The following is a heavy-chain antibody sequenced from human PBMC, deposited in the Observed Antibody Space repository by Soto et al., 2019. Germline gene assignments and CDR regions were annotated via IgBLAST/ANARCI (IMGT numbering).Heavy chain of an antibody. CDR3: ARDSNPEVPTGWFDP. CDR1: GYTFTSYG. V-gene: IGHV1-18*01. Sequence: VKVSCKASGYTFTSYGISWVRQAPGQGLEWMGWISAYNGNTNYAQKLQGRVTMTTDTSTSTAYMELRSLRSDDTAVYYCARDSNPEVPTGWFDPWGQGTLVTVSS. CDR2: ISAYNGNT. J-gene: IGHJ5*02. D-gene: IGHD4-17*01.